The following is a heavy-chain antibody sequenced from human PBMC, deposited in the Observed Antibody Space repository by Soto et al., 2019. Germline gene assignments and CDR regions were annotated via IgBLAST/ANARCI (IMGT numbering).Heavy chain of an antibody. Sequence: QLQLQESGPGLVKPSETLSLTCTVSGGSISSSSYYWGWIRQPPGKGLEWIGSIYYSGSTYYNPSLKRRVTISVDTSKNQFSLKLSSVTAADTAVYYCARQAYCGGDCYIFDYWGQGTLVTVSS. CDR1: GGSISSSSYY. J-gene: IGHJ4*02. V-gene: IGHV4-39*01. CDR2: IYYSGST. D-gene: IGHD2-21*02. CDR3: ARQAYCGGDCYIFDY.